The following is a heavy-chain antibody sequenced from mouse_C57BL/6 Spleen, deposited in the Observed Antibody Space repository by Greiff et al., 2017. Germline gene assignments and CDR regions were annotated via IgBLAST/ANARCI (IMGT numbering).Heavy chain of an antibody. D-gene: IGHD2-4*01. Sequence: QVQLQQPGAELVKPGASVKLSCKASGYTFTSYWMHWVKQRPGQGLEWIGMIPPNSGSTNYNEKFKSKATLTVDKSSSTAYMQLSSLTSEDSAVYYCARSDYYDYEGAMDYWGQGTSVTVSS. J-gene: IGHJ4*01. V-gene: IGHV1-64*01. CDR2: IPPNSGST. CDR1: GYTFTSYW. CDR3: ARSDYYDYEGAMDY.